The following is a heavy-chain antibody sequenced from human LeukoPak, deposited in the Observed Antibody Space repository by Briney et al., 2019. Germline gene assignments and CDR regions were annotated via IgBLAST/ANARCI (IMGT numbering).Heavy chain of an antibody. V-gene: IGHV1-46*01. CDR1: GYTFTSYY. Sequence: GASVKVSCKASGYTFTSYYMHWVRQAPGQGLEWMGIINPSGGSTSYAQKFQGRVTMTRDTSTSTVYIELSSLRSEDTAVYYCAREYCSSTSCGGGNAFDIWGQGTMVTVSS. J-gene: IGHJ3*02. CDR2: INPSGGST. D-gene: IGHD2-2*01. CDR3: AREYCSSTSCGGGNAFDI.